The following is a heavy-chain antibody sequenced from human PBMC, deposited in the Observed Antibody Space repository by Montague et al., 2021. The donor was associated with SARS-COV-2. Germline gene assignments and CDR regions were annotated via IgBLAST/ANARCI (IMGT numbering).Heavy chain of an antibody. CDR3: AKDVDYYGSGGYGNWLDP. Sequence: SLRLSCAASGFTFSRYAMNWVRQAPGKGLEWVSTISGSGVSTYYADSVKGRFTISRDDSKNTVFLQMNSLRAEDTAMYFCAKDVDYYGSGGYGNWLDPWGQGTLVAVSS. D-gene: IGHD3-10*01. CDR2: ISGSGVST. CDR1: GFTFSRYA. J-gene: IGHJ5*02. V-gene: IGHV3-23*01.